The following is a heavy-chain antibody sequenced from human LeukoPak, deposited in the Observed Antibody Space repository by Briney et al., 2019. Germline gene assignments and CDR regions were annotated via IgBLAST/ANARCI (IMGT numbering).Heavy chain of an antibody. CDR3: AKLGSGSSGGMDV. Sequence: GEALKISRKGSGYSFTTNWLGWVRQMTGKGLEWMGIIYPGYSDTRYSPSFQGPVNISADKSISTAYLQWPSQRASDTAMYYCAKLGSGSSGGMDVWGQGTTVTVSS. V-gene: IGHV5-51*01. CDR1: GYSFTTNW. D-gene: IGHD3-10*01. J-gene: IGHJ6*02. CDR2: IYPGYSDT.